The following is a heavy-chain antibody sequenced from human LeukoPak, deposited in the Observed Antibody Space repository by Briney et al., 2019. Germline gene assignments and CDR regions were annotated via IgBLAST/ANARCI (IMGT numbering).Heavy chain of an antibody. Sequence: ASVKVSCKASGYTLTELSMHWVRQAPGKGLEWMGGFDPEDGETIYAQKFQGRVTMTEDTSTDTAYMELSSLRSEDTAVYYCATGNGDYVRPFDYWGQGTLVTVSS. D-gene: IGHD4-17*01. J-gene: IGHJ4*02. CDR2: FDPEDGET. CDR1: GYTLTELS. CDR3: ATGNGDYVRPFDY. V-gene: IGHV1-24*01.